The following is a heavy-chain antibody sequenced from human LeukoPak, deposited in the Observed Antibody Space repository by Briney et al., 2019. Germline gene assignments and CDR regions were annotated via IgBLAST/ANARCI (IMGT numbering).Heavy chain of an antibody. CDR3: ARGGFTYSSSWYGHY. J-gene: IGHJ4*02. V-gene: IGHV1-8*03. D-gene: IGHD6-13*01. CDR1: GYTFTSYD. CDR2: MNPNSGNT. Sequence: ASVKVSYKASGYTFTSYDINWVRQATGQGLEWMGWMNPNSGNTGYAQKFQGRVTITRNTSISTAYMELSSLRSEDTAVYYCARGGFTYSSSWYGHYWGQGTLVTVSS.